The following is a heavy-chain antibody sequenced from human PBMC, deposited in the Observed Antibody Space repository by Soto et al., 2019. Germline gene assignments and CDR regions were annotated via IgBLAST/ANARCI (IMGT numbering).Heavy chain of an antibody. Sequence: SETLSLTCTVSGGSISSGGYYWSWIRQHPGKGLEWIGYIYYSGSTYYNPSLKSRVTISVDTSKNQFSLKLSSVTAADTAAYYCARDGGPFGELLYSDYYYGMDVWGQGTTVTVSS. CDR2: IYYSGST. J-gene: IGHJ6*02. CDR1: GGSISSGGYY. V-gene: IGHV4-31*03. D-gene: IGHD3-10*01. CDR3: ARDGGPFGELLYSDYYYGMDV.